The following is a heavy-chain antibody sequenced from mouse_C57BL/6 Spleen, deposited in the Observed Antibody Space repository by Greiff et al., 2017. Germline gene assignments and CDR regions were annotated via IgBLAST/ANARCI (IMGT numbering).Heavy chain of an antibody. Sequence: QVQLKQPGAELVKPGASVKLSCKASGYTFTSYWMHWVKQRPGQGLEWIGMIHPNSGSTNYNEKFKSKATLTVDKSSSTAYMQLSSLTSEDSAVYYCARGGGYLPAMDYWGQGTSVTVSS. CDR3: ARGGGYLPAMDY. CDR1: GYTFTSYW. J-gene: IGHJ4*01. CDR2: IHPNSGST. V-gene: IGHV1-64*01. D-gene: IGHD5-1*01.